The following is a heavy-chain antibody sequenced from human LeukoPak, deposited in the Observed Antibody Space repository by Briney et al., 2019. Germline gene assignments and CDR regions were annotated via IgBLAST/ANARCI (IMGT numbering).Heavy chain of an antibody. J-gene: IGHJ4*02. CDR1: GYTFTSYY. CDR3: ARDSGYSSGWYKFFDY. CDR2: INPSGGST. V-gene: IGHV1-46*01. Sequence: GASVTVSCKASGYTFTSYYMHWVRQAPGQGLEWMGIINPSGGSTSYAQKFQGRVTMTRDTSTSTVYMELSSLRSEDTAVYYCARDSGYSSGWYKFFDYWGQGTLVTVSS. D-gene: IGHD6-19*01.